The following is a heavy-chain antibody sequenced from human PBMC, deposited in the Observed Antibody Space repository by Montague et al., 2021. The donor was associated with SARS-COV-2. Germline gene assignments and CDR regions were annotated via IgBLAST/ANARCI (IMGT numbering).Heavy chain of an antibody. Sequence: CAISGDSVSSNTAAWNWIRQSPSRRLEWLGRTYYRSKWYYDYAVSVTSRMTISPDTSKNQFSLQLSSVTPEDRAVYYCARDPRDSLSWSFAYWGQGTLVTVSS. J-gene: IGHJ4*02. V-gene: IGHV6-1*01. D-gene: IGHD6-13*01. CDR1: GDSVSSNTAA. CDR2: TYYRSKWYY. CDR3: ARDPRDSLSWSFAY.